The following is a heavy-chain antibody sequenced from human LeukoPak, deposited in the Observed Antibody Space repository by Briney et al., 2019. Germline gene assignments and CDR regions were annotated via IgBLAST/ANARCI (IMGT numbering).Heavy chain of an antibody. Sequence: PGGSLRLSCAASGFSFSSYGMHWVRQAPGKGLEWVAFVRYDEISKYYADSVRGRFTISRDNSKNTLYLQMNSLRAEDTAVYYCAKSMITYSSSSAFDYWGQGTLVTVSS. CDR3: AKSMITYSSSSAFDY. CDR1: GFSFSSYG. D-gene: IGHD6-13*01. J-gene: IGHJ4*02. V-gene: IGHV3-30*02. CDR2: VRYDEISK.